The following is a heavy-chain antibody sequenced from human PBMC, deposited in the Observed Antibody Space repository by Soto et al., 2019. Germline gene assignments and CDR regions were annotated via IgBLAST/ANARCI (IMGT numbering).Heavy chain of an antibody. D-gene: IGHD4-17*01. V-gene: IGHV4-4*07. CDR1: GDSVSKYY. CDR2: IHSTRSP. Sequence: SETLSLTCTVSGDSVSKYYWNWIRQPAGKGLEWIGRIHSTRSPDYNPSLKSRVTMSVDTSKNQFSLKLNLTSVTAADTAVYYCARSPAYGDYANLDTWGQGTLVTVSS. CDR3: ARSPAYGDYANLDT. J-gene: IGHJ5*02.